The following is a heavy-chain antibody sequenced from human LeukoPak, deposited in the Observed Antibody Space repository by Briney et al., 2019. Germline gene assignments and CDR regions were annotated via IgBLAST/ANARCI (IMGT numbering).Heavy chain of an antibody. V-gene: IGHV1-46*01. D-gene: IGHD4-17*01. CDR3: ARDPDCGDYSYYFDY. CDR1: GYTFTSYY. CDR2: INPSGGST. Sequence: ASVKVSCKASGYTFTSYYMHWVRQAPGQGLEWMGIINPSGGSTSYAQKFQGRVTMTRDMSTSTVYMELSSLRSEDTAVYYCARDPDCGDYSYYFDYWGQGTLVTVSS. J-gene: IGHJ4*02.